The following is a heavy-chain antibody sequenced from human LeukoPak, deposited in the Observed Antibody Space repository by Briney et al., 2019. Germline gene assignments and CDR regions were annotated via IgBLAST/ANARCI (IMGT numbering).Heavy chain of an antibody. CDR1: GYTFTSYD. CDR2: MNPNSGNT. V-gene: IGHV1-8*02. CDR3: ARGGYRYDILTGYYLGLAFDI. J-gene: IGHJ3*02. D-gene: IGHD3-9*01. Sequence: ASVKVSCKASGYTFTSYDINWVRQATGQGLEWMGWMNPNSGNTGYAQKFQGRVTMTRNTSISTAYMEPSSLRSEDTAVYYCARGGYRYDILTGYYLGLAFDIWGQGTMVTVSS.